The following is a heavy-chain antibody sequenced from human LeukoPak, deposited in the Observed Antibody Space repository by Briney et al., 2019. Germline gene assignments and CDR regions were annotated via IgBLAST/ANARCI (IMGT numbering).Heavy chain of an antibody. J-gene: IGHJ1*01. D-gene: IGHD5-12*01. CDR2: ISYDGSNK. Sequence: SGGSLRLSCAASGFTFSSYAMHWVRQAPGKGLEWVAVISYDGSNKYYADSVKGRFTISRDNSKNTLYLQMNSLRAEDTAVYYCARGGGYNSFFQHWARAPWSPSPQ. CDR1: GFTFSSYA. V-gene: IGHV3-30-3*01. CDR3: ARGGGYNSFFQH.